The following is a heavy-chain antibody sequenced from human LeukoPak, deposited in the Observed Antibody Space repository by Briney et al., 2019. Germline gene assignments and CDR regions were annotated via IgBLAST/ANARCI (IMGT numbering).Heavy chain of an antibody. Sequence: GGSLRLSCAASGFTFSSYSMNWVRQAPGKGLEWGSSISSSSSYIYYADSVKGRFTISRDNAKNSLYLQMNSLRAEDTAVYYCARDRGPYMRFGELSAFDIWGQGTMVTVSS. V-gene: IGHV3-21*01. CDR1: GFTFSSYS. D-gene: IGHD3-10*01. CDR2: ISSSSSYI. J-gene: IGHJ3*02. CDR3: ARDRGPYMRFGELSAFDI.